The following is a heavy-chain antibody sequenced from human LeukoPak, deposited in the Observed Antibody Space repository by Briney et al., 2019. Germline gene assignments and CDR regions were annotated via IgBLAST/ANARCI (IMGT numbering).Heavy chain of an antibody. J-gene: IGHJ4*02. CDR2: IKSKTDGGTT. Sequence: PGGSLRLSCAASGFTFSNAWMSWVRQAPGKGLGWVGRIKSKTDGGTTDYAAPVKGRFTISRDDSKNTLYLQMNSLKTEDTAVYYCTTGGRDYVWGSYRYRADYWGQGTLVTVSS. CDR3: TTGGRDYVWGSYRYRADY. D-gene: IGHD3-16*02. CDR1: GFTFSNAW. V-gene: IGHV3-15*01.